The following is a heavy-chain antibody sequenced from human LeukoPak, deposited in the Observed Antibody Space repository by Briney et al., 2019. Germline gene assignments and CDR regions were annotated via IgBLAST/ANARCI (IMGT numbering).Heavy chain of an antibody. J-gene: IGHJ5*02. V-gene: IGHV4-38-2*02. CDR2: IYHSGST. D-gene: IGHD3-9*01. Sequence: PSETLSLTCTVSGYSISSGYYWGWIRQPPGKGLEWIGSIYHSGSTYYNPSLKSRVTISVDTSKNQFSLKLSSVTAADTAVYYCARGGDILTGYQWFDPWGQGTLVTVSS. CDR1: GYSISSGYY. CDR3: ARGGDILTGYQWFDP.